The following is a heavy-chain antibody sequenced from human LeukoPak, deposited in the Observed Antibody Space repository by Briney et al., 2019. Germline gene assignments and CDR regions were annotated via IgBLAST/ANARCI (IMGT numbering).Heavy chain of an antibody. D-gene: IGHD1-7*01. CDR1: GYTFTSYG. J-gene: IGHJ6*03. CDR2: ISAYNGNT. CDR3: ASGAITGTTLYYYYMDV. V-gene: IGHV1-18*01. Sequence: GASVKVSCKASGYTFTSYGISWVRQAPGQGLEWMGWISAYNGNTNYAQKLQGRVTITTDESTSTAYMELSSLRSEDTAVYYCASGAITGTTLYYYYMDVWGKGTTVTVSS.